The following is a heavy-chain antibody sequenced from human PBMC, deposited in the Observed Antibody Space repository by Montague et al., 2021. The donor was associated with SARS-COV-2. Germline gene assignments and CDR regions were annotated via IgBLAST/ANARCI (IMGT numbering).Heavy chain of an antibody. J-gene: IGHJ6*02. CDR2: PYFESKWYN. V-gene: IGHV6-1*01. Sequence: CAISGDSVAGNRRTWDEVTHAPQTPIELVGRPYFESKWYNDYAVSVRGRVTINPDTSKNQFSLQLNSVTPEDTAIYYCTSGREGNYNVMDVWGQGTTVTVSS. CDR3: TSGREGNYNVMDV. CDR1: GDSVAGNRRT. D-gene: IGHD1-1*01.